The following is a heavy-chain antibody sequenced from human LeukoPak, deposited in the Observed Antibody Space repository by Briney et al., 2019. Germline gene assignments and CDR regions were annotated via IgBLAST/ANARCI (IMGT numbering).Heavy chain of an antibody. CDR1: GYTFTGYY. D-gene: IGHD3-22*01. V-gene: IGHV1-2*02. Sequence: ASVKVSCKASGYTFTGYYMHWVRQAPGQGLEWMGWINPNSGGTNYAQKFQGRVTMTRDTSISTAYMELSRLRSDDTGVYYCAYYDSSGYYLDYWGQGTLVTVSS. CDR2: INPNSGGT. J-gene: IGHJ4*02. CDR3: AYYDSSGYYLDY.